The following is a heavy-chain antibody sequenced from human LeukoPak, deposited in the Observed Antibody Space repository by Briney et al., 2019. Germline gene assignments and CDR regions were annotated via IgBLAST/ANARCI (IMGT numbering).Heavy chain of an antibody. CDR3: ARVPGGALNWFDP. J-gene: IGHJ5*02. V-gene: IGHV4-4*02. D-gene: IGHD1-1*01. CDR1: GGSISSSNW. CDR2: IYYSGST. Sequence: PSETLSLTCAVSGGSISSSNWWSWVRQPPGKGLEWIGTIYYSGSTYYNPSLKSRVTISVDTSKNQFSLKLSSVTAADTAVYYCARVPGGALNWFDPWGQGTLVTVSS.